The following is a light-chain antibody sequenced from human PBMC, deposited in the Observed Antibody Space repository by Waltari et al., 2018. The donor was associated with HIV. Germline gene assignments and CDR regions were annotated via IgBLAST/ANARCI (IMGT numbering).Light chain of an antibody. CDR1: QGISSW. Sequence: DIQMTQSPSSVSASVGDRVTITCRASQGISSWLVWYQQKPGKAPKLLIYAASSLQSGVPAGFSGSGSVTDFTLTISSLQPEDFATDYCQQANSFPYTFGQGTKLEIK. CDR3: QQANSFPYT. V-gene: IGKV1-12*01. CDR2: AAS. J-gene: IGKJ2*01.